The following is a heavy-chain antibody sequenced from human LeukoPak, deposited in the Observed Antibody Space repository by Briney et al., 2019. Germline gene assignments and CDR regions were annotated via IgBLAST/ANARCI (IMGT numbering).Heavy chain of an antibody. CDR1: GGSFSGYY. CDR3: ARGYCSSTSCYRPYFDY. CDR2: INHSGST. Sequence: SETLSLTCAVYGGSFSGYYWSWIRQPPGKGLEWIGEINHSGSTNYNPSLKSRVTISVDTSKNQFSLKLSSVTAADTAVYYCARGYCSSTSCYRPYFDYWGQGTLVTVSS. D-gene: IGHD2-2*01. V-gene: IGHV4-34*01. J-gene: IGHJ4*02.